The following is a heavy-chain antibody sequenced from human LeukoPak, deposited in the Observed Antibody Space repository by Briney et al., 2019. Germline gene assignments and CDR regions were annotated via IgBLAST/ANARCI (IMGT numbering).Heavy chain of an antibody. D-gene: IGHD2-15*01. CDR2: INHSGST. CDR1: GGSFSGYY. V-gene: IGHV4-34*01. J-gene: IGHJ4*02. Sequence: PSETLSLTCAVYGGSFSGYYWSWIRQPPGKGLGWIGEINHSGSTNYNPSLKSRVTISVDTSKNQFSLKLSSVTAADTAVYYCARVSLLLRDYVRSYYFDYWGQGTLVTVSS. CDR3: ARVSLLLRDYVRSYYFDY.